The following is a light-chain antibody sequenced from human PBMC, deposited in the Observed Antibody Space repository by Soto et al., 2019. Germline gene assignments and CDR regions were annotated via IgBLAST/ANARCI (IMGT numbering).Light chain of an antibody. J-gene: IGLJ3*02. CDR2: DNN. Sequence: QSVLTQPPSVSAAPGQKVTISCSGRSSNIGNNYVSWYQQLPGTAPKLLIYDNNKRPSGIPDRFSGSKSGTSATLGITGLQTGDEADYYCGTWDSSLSNWVFGGGTQLTVL. V-gene: IGLV1-51*01. CDR1: SSNIGNNY. CDR3: GTWDSSLSNWV.